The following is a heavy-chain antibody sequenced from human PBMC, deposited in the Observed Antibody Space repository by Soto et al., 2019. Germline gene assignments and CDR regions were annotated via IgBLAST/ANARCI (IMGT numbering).Heavy chain of an antibody. J-gene: IGHJ4*02. CDR3: ARDRLEVAGTRVFDY. V-gene: IGHV3-30-3*01. Sequence: QVQLGESGGGVVQPGRSLRLSCAASGFTFSSYAMHWVRQAPGKGLAWVAVISYDGSNKYYADSVKGRFTSSRDNSKNTLYLQMNSLRGEDTAVYYCARDRLEVAGTRVFDYWGQGTLVTVSS. CDR1: GFTFSSYA. D-gene: IGHD6-19*01. CDR2: ISYDGSNK.